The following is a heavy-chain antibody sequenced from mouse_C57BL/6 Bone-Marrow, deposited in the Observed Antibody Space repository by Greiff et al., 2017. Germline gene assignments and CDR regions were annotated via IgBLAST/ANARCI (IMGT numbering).Heavy chain of an antibody. CDR1: GYTFTDYE. V-gene: IGHV1-15*01. CDR2: IDPETGGT. CDR3: TSHGGQLRPPSCYYAMDY. Sequence: VQVVESGAELVRPGASVTLSCTASGYTFTDYEMHWVKQTPVHGLEWIGAIDPETGGTAYNQKFKGKAILTADKYSSTAYMELRSLTSEDSAVYYCTSHGGQLRPPSCYYAMDYWGQGTSVAVSA. D-gene: IGHD3-2*02. J-gene: IGHJ4*01.